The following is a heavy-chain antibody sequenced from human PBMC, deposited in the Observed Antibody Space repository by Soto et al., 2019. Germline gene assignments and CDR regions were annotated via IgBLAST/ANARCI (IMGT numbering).Heavy chain of an antibody. J-gene: IGHJ6*02. Sequence: WGSLRLSCAVSGFPFRSYEMNWVRQAPGKGPEWVSYITSSSDAIYYAASVKGRFTVSRDNTKNSLYLQMNSLRAEDTAVYYCAILDFGDYLLSYGVDVWGQGTTVTVYS. CDR3: AILDFGDYLLSYGVDV. V-gene: IGHV3-48*03. D-gene: IGHD4-17*01. CDR2: ITSSSDAI. CDR1: GFPFRSYE.